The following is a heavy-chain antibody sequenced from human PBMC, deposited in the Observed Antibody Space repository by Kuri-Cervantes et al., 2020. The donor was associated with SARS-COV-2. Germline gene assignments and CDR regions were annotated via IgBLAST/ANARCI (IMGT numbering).Heavy chain of an antibody. J-gene: IGHJ3*01. V-gene: IGHV1-8*02. D-gene: IGHD1-1*01. Sequence: ASVKVSCKASGYSFSSYYINWVRQAAGQGLEWMGWLNPDTGNSGNAKKFPGRVTLTTDTSINTAYMEVSSLSFEDTAIYYCARDSGDWNPDGLDLWGQGTLVTVSS. CDR2: LNPDTGNS. CDR1: GYSFSSYY. CDR3: ARDSGDWNPDGLDL.